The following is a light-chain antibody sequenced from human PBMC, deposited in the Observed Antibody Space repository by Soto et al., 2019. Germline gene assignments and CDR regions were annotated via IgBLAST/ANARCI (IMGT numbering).Light chain of an antibody. J-gene: IGLJ3*02. CDR3: LLYFGGSHV. CDR1: TGAVTSGYY. V-gene: IGLV7-43*01. Sequence: QTVVTQEPSLTVSPGGTVTLTCASSTGAVTSGYYPNWFQQRPGQAPRALIYNTSKKHPWTPARFSGSLLGGKAALTLSGVQPEDEDEYYCLLYFGGSHVFGGGTKLTVL. CDR2: NTS.